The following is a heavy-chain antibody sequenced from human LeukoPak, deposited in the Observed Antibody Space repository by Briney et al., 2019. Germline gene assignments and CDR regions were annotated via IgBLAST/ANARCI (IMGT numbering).Heavy chain of an antibody. CDR3: ARIPQRGADCGGDCYPGYFDY. J-gene: IGHJ4*02. D-gene: IGHD2-21*02. CDR2: IYTSGST. CDR1: GGSISSGSYY. V-gene: IGHV4-61*02. Sequence: SSETLSLTCSVSGGSISSGSYYWSWIRQPAGKGLEWIGRIYTSGSTNYNPALKSRVSMSVDTSQNQFSLKLSSVTAADTAVYYCARIPQRGADCGGDCYPGYFDYWGQGTLVTVSS.